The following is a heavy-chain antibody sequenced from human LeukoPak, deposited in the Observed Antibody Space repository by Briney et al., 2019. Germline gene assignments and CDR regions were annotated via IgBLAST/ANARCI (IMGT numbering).Heavy chain of an antibody. V-gene: IGHV4-59*01. CDR2: IYYSGST. D-gene: IGHD3-10*01. Sequence: SETLSLTCTVSGGSISSYYWSWIRQSPGKGLEWIGYIYYSGSTNYNPSLKSRVTISVDTSKNQFSLKLSSVTAADTAVYYCARARGVRGGFGYWGQGTLVTVSS. J-gene: IGHJ4*02. CDR1: GGSISSYY. CDR3: ARARGVRGGFGY.